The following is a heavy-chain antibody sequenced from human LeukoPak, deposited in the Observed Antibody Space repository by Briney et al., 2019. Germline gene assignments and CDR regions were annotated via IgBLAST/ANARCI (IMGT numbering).Heavy chain of an antibody. CDR3: ARGYKTIQWELNEWGDFFDY. J-gene: IGHJ4*02. V-gene: IGHV3-33*01. CDR1: GFTFSSYG. Sequence: PGGSLRLSCAASGFTFSSYGMHWVRQAPGKGLEWVAVIWYDGSNKYYADSVKGRFTISRDNSKNTLYLQMNSLRAEDTAVYYCARGYKTIQWELNEWGDFFDYWGQGTLVTVSS. D-gene: IGHD1-26*01. CDR2: IWYDGSNK.